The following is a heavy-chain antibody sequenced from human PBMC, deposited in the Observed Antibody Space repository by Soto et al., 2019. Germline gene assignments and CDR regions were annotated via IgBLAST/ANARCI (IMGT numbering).Heavy chain of an antibody. CDR3: ARDGDYNWFDP. Sequence: PGGSLRLSCADSGLTFSSYWMHWGRQAPGKGLVWVSHINGDGSSTSYADSVKGRFTISRDNAKNTLYLQLNSLRAEDTAVYFCARDGDYNWFDPWGQRTLVTVAS. CDR2: INGDGSST. CDR1: GLTFSSYW. D-gene: IGHD3-3*01. J-gene: IGHJ5*02. V-gene: IGHV3-74*01.